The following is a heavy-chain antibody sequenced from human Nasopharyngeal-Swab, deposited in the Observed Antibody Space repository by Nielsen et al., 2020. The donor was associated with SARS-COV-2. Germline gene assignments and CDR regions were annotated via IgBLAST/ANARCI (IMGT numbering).Heavy chain of an antibody. CDR3: ARRISAAGNFAY. CDR1: GFTFSSYW. J-gene: IGHJ4*02. Sequence: GESLKISCAASGFTFSSYWMHWVRQAPGKGLVWVSRINTDGTSTSYADSVKGRLTIARDNAKNTLYMQMNSLRDEDTAVYYCARRISAAGNFAYWGQGTLVTVSS. V-gene: IGHV3-74*01. D-gene: IGHD6-13*01. CDR2: INTDGTST.